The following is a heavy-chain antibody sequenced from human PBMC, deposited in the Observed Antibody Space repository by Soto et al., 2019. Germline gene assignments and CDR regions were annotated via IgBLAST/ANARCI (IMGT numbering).Heavy chain of an antibody. D-gene: IGHD2-2*01. Sequence: ASVKVSCKASGYTFTSYGIGWVRQAPGQGLEWMGWISAYNGNTNYAQKLQGRVTMTTDTSTSTAYIELRSLRSDDTAVYYCANQPLNYYYGMDVWGQGTTVTVSS. CDR2: ISAYNGNT. J-gene: IGHJ6*02. CDR3: ANQPLNYYYGMDV. CDR1: GYTFTSYG. V-gene: IGHV1-18*01.